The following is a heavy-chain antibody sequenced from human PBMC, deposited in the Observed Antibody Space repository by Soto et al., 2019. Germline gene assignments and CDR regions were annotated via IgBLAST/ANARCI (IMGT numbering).Heavy chain of an antibody. J-gene: IGHJ6*03. V-gene: IGHV4-59*01. Sequence: SETLSLTYTVSGGSISSYYWSWVRQPPGKGLEWIGYIYYSGSTNYNPSLKSRVTISVDTSKNQFSLKLSSVTAADTAVYYCARDLSMDVWGKGTTVTVSS. CDR3: ARDLSMDV. CDR2: IYYSGST. CDR1: GGSISSYY.